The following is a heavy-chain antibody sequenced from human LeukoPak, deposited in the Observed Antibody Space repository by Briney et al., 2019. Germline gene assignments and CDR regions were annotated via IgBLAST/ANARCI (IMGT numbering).Heavy chain of an antibody. D-gene: IGHD6-6*01. CDR2: ISSNGGST. Sequence: PGGSLRLSCAASGFTFSSYSMHWVRQAPGKGLEYVSAISSNGGSTYYADSVKGRFTISRDNSKNTLYLQMSSLRAEDTAVYYCVKVTSSSPPDGMDVWGQGTTVTVSS. CDR1: GFTFSSYS. CDR3: VKVTSSSPPDGMDV. V-gene: IGHV3-64D*09. J-gene: IGHJ6*02.